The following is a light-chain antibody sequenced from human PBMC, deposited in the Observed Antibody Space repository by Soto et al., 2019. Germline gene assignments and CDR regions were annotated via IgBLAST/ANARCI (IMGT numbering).Light chain of an antibody. CDR1: QSVTSNF. Sequence: EIVLTQSLGTLSLSPGERATLTCRASQSVTSNFLAWYQQKPGQAPRLLMYGASSRATGIPDRFSGSGSGTDFTLTISRLEPEDFALYYCHQYGSSPLTFGPGTKVDIK. V-gene: IGKV3-20*01. CDR3: HQYGSSPLT. CDR2: GAS. J-gene: IGKJ3*01.